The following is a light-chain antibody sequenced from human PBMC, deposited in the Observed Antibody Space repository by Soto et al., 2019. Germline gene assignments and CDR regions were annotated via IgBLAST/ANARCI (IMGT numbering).Light chain of an antibody. CDR3: QQYYSSWT. J-gene: IGKJ1*01. V-gene: IGKV3-15*01. CDR1: QSVTSN. CDR2: GAS. Sequence: EIVMTQSPATLSVSPGERATLSCRASQSVTSNLAWYQQKPGRAPRLLIYGASTRATGIPARFSGSGSGTEFTLTISSLQPDDFGTYYCQQYYSSWTFGQGTKVEIK.